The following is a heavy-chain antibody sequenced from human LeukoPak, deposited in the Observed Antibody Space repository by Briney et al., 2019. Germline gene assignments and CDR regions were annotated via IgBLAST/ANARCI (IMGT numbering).Heavy chain of an antibody. V-gene: IGHV4-59*01. D-gene: IGHD3-10*01. Sequence: PSETLSLTCTVSGGSISSYYWSWIRKPPRQGLEWIGYIYYSGSTNYNPSLKSRVTISVDTSKNQFSLKLSSVTAEDTAVYYCARASRITMVRPLGMDVWGQGTTVTASS. CDR1: GGSISSYY. CDR2: IYYSGST. J-gene: IGHJ6*02. CDR3: ARASRITMVRPLGMDV.